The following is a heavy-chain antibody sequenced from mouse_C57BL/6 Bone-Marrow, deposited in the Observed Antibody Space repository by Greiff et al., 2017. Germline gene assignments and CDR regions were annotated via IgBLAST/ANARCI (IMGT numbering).Heavy chain of an antibody. CDR1: GFNIKDYY. J-gene: IGHJ1*03. CDR3: TTVVAHWYFDV. Sequence: EVQLHQSGAELVRPGASVKLSCTASGFNIKDYYMHWVKQRPEQGLEWIGRIDPEDGDPEYAPKFQGKATMTADTSSTTAYLRLSSLTSEDTAVYYCTTVVAHWYFDVWGTGTTVTVSS. CDR2: IDPEDGDP. V-gene: IGHV14-1*01. D-gene: IGHD1-1*01.